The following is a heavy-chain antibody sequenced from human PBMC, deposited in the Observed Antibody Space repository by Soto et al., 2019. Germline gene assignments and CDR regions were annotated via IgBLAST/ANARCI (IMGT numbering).Heavy chain of an antibody. CDR1: GGSISSGGYS. CDR3: AREGIVVVPAAMEGGAFDI. V-gene: IGHV4-30-2*01. D-gene: IGHD2-2*01. Sequence: QLQLQESGSGLVKPSQTLSLTCAVSGGSISSGGYSWSWIRQPPGKGLEWIGYIYHSGSTYYNPSLMSRVHISVDRSKNQFSLKLSSVTAADTAVYYCAREGIVVVPAAMEGGAFDIWGQGTMVTVSS. CDR2: IYHSGST. J-gene: IGHJ3*02.